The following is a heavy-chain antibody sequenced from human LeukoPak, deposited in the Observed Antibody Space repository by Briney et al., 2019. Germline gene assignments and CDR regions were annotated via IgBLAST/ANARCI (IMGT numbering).Heavy chain of an antibody. D-gene: IGHD3-16*01. Sequence: PGGSLRLSCAASGFTFSTYALHWVRQAPGKGLEWVSGISPTGDGAYYADSVKGRFTISRDNSKNTLYVHMNSLRAEDTAVYYCTTLKGFWGSFDWGQGTQVTVSS. J-gene: IGHJ4*02. V-gene: IGHV3-23*01. CDR1: GFTFSTYA. CDR3: TTLKGFWGSFD. CDR2: ISPTGDGA.